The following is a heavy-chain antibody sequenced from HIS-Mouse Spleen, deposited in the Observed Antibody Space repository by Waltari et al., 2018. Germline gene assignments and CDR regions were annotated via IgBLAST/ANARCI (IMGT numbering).Heavy chain of an antibody. CDR2: ISYDGSNK. CDR3: EGVYGSGSYYFDY. V-gene: IGHV3-30*03. D-gene: IGHD3-10*01. Sequence: QVQLVASGGGVVQPGRSVRLSCAASGFTFSSYGMHWVRQGPGKGLEWVAVISYDGSNKYYADSVKGRFTISRDNSKNTLYLQMNSLRAEDTAVYYCEGVYGSGSYYFDYWGQGTLVTVSS. J-gene: IGHJ4*02. CDR1: GFTFSSYG.